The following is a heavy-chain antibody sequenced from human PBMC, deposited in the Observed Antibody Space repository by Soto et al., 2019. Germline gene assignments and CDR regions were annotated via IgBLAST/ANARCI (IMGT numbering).Heavy chain of an antibody. V-gene: IGHV3-72*01. CDR1: XFTFSDHY. CDR3: ARAPMDSGYEGYYYYYMDV. CDR2: TRNKANSYTT. Sequence: HPGGSLRLSCAASXFTFSDHYMDWVRQAPGKGLXWVGRTRNKANSYTTEYAASVKGRFTISRDDSKNSLYLQMNSLKTEDTAVYYCARAPMDSGYEGYYYYYMDVWGKGTTVTVSS. D-gene: IGHD5-12*01. J-gene: IGHJ6*03.